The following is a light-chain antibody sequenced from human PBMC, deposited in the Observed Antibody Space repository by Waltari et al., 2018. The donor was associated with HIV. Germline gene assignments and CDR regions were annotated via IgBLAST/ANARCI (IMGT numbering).Light chain of an antibody. CDR1: QGISSY. Sequence: DIQLTQSPSFLSASVGDRVTITCRASQGISSYLAWYQQKPGKAPKLLIYSASTLQSGVPSRFSGRGSGTDFTFTISSLQPEDIATYYCQQYDNLPLFTFGPGTKVDIK. J-gene: IGKJ3*01. CDR3: QQYDNLPLFT. V-gene: IGKV1-9*01. CDR2: SAS.